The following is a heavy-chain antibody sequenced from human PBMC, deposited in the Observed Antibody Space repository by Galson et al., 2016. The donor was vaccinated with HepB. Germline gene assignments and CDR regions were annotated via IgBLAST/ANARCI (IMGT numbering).Heavy chain of an antibody. D-gene: IGHD3-3*01. CDR3: ARALEWLEPHFDC. V-gene: IGHV1-18*01. CDR2: ISAHNGNT. CDR1: GYRFINYG. Sequence: SVKVSCKASGYRFINYGISWVRQAPGQGLEWMGWISAHNGNTNYAQKLQDRVTMTTDTSTSTAYMELRSLKSDDTAVYYCARALEWLEPHFDCWGQGTLVTVSS. J-gene: IGHJ4*02.